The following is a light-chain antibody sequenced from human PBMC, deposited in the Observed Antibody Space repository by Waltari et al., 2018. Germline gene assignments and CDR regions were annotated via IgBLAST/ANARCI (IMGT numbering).Light chain of an antibody. J-gene: IGKJ4*01. CDR1: QTVSRNY. CDR2: GAS. CDR3: QQRHNWPLT. V-gene: IGKV3D-20*02. Sequence: EIVLTQSPGTLSLSPGESATLSCRASQTVSRNYLAWYQQKPGQAPRLLIYGASSRATGIPDRFSGSGSGADFTLTISRLEPEDFAVYYCQQRHNWPLTFGGGTKVEIK.